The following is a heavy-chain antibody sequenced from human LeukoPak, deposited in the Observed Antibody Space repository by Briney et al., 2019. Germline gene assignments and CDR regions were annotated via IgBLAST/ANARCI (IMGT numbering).Heavy chain of an antibody. V-gene: IGHV3-74*01. D-gene: IGHD2-15*01. CDR1: GFTFSDYW. CDR2: INSDGTST. Sequence: GGSLRLSCAASGFTFSDYWMHWVRQAPGKGLVWVSRINSDGTSTTYADSVKGRFTISRDNAKNTVNLQMNSLRAEDTALYYCARSVDKRFDYRGQGTLVTVSS. J-gene: IGHJ4*02. CDR3: ARSVDKRFDY.